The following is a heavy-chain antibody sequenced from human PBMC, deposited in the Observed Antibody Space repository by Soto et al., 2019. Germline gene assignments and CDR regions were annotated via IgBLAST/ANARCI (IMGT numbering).Heavy chain of an antibody. Sequence: EVQLVESGGGLVQPGGSLRLSCAASGFTFSIYWMHWVRQAPGKGPVWVSRIDNAGSSARYADSVKGRFTISRDNAKNTVYLQMNRLRAEVTAVYYCTRVGGSVSGMDVWGQGTTVTVSS. J-gene: IGHJ6*02. CDR2: IDNAGSSA. CDR1: GFTFSIYW. CDR3: TRVGGSVSGMDV. V-gene: IGHV3-74*01. D-gene: IGHD1-26*01.